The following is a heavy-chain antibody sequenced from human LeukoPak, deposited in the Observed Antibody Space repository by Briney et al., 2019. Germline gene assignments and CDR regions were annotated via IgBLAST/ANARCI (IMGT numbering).Heavy chain of an antibody. Sequence: PSETLSLTCTVSGGSVSSGSYYWSWIRQPPGKGLEWIGYIYYSGSTNYNPSLKSRVTISVDTSKNQFSLKLSSVTAADTAVYYCAATRKETYYYDSSGRYYFDYWGQGTLVTVSS. J-gene: IGHJ4*02. CDR3: AATRKETYYYDSSGRYYFDY. CDR2: IYYSGST. V-gene: IGHV4-61*01. D-gene: IGHD3-22*01. CDR1: GGSVSSGSYY.